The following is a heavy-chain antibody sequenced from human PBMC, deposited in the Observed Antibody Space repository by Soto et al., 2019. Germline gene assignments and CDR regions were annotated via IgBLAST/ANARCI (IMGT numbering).Heavy chain of an antibody. CDR3: ARRIAAASGYYYYAFDV. CDR1: GYNFDTYW. J-gene: IGHJ6*02. V-gene: IGHV5-10-1*01. Sequence: GESLKISCKGSGYNFDTYWINWVRQTPGKGLEWMGRIDPIDSKTKYSPSLEGHITISVDKSISTTYLQWNSLKASDTAIYYCARRIAAASGYYYYAFDVWGQGTAVTVSS. CDR2: IDPIDSKT. D-gene: IGHD6-13*01.